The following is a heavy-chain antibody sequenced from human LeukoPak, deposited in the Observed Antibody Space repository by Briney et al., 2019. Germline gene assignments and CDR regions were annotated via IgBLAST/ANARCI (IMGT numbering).Heavy chain of an antibody. Sequence: PSETLSLTCTVFGGSISSGGYYWSWIRQPPGKGLEWIGYIYHSGSTYYNPSLKSRVTISVDRSKNQFSLKLSSVTAADTAVYYCASYRPVFADAFDIWGQGTMVTVSS. CDR2: IYHSGST. V-gene: IGHV4-30-2*01. CDR3: ASYRPVFADAFDI. J-gene: IGHJ3*02. D-gene: IGHD3-3*01. CDR1: GGSISSGGYY.